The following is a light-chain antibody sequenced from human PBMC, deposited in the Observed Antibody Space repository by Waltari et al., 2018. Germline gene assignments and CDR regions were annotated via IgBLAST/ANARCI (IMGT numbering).Light chain of an antibody. CDR2: SAS. V-gene: IGKV1-16*02. J-gene: IGKJ4*01. CDR3: QHYDSYPPT. Sequence: DIQMTQSPSSVSASVGDRVTMTCRASQGIRNRVAWFQQKPGKAPKSLFYSASTLESGVPSKFSGSGSGTDFTLTISSLQPEDFATYYCQHYDSYPPTFGGGTTVEI. CDR1: QGIRNR.